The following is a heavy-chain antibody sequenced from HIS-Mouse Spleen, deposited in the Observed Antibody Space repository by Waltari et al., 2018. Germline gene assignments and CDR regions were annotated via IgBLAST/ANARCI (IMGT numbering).Heavy chain of an antibody. Sequence: QLQLQESGPGLVKPSETLSLTCTVSGGSISSSSYYWGWIRQPPGKGLEWGAVMSYDGSNKYYADSVKCRFTISRDNSKNTLYLQMNSLRAEDTAVYYCARDRGYNWNYFDYWGQGTLVTVSS. D-gene: IGHD1-20*01. CDR3: ARDRGYNWNYFDY. J-gene: IGHJ4*02. CDR2: MSYDGSNK. CDR1: GGSISSSS. V-gene: IGHV3-30-3*01.